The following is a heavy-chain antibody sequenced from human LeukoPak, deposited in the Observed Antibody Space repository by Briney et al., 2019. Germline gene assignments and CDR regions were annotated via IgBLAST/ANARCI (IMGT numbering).Heavy chain of an antibody. CDR2: IWYDGSNK. J-gene: IGHJ4*02. CDR3: ARNGASSWYLDY. V-gene: IGHV3-33*01. CDR1: GFTFSSFG. D-gene: IGHD6-13*01. Sequence: GGSLGLSCAASGFTFSSFGMHWVRQAPGKGLEWVAVIWYDGSNKYYADSVKGRFTISRDNSKNTLYLQMNSLRAEDTVVYYCARNGASSWYLDYWGQGTLVTVSS.